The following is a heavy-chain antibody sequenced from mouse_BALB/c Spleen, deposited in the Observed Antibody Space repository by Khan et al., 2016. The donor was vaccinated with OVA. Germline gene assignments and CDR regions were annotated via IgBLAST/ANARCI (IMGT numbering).Heavy chain of an antibody. CDR2: ISGDSNTI. Sequence: EVQLVESGGGLVQPGGSRKLSCAASGFTFSSYGMHWVRQAPERGLEWVAYISGDSNTIYYADTVKGRFTISRDNPRNTLFLQMTSLMSEDTAMDYWSTSYFYGYYLDLWGPGTTLTVSS. J-gene: IGHJ2*01. V-gene: IGHV5-17*02. CDR3: STSYFYGYYLDL. CDR1: GFTFSSYG. D-gene: IGHD1-1*01.